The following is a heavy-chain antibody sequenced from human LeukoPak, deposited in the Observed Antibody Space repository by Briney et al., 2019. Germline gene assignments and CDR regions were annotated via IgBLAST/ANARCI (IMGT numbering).Heavy chain of an antibody. Sequence: GGSLRLFCAASGFTFSGYAMSWVRQAPGKGLEGVSAISGSGGSTYYADSAKGRFTISRDNSKTTLYLQMNSLRAEDTAVYYCAKTWGVVAATDWFDPWGQGTLVTVSS. D-gene: IGHD2-15*01. CDR2: ISGSGGST. CDR1: GFTFSGYA. CDR3: AKTWGVVAATDWFDP. J-gene: IGHJ5*02. V-gene: IGHV3-23*01.